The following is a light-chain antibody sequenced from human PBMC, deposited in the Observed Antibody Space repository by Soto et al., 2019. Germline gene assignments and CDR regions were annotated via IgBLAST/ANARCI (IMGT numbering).Light chain of an antibody. V-gene: IGLV2-14*01. Sequence: QTVVTQPASVSGSPGQSITISCTGTSSDVGGYNYVSWYQQHPGKAPKLMIYEVSNRPSGVSNRFSGSKSGNTASLTISGLQAVDEADYYCSSYTSSSTLYVFGTGTKLTVL. CDR1: SSDVGGYNY. CDR3: SSYTSSSTLYV. CDR2: EVS. J-gene: IGLJ1*01.